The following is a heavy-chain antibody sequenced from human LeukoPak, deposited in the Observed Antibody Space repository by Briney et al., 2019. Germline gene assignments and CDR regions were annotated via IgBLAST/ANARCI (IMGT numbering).Heavy chain of an antibody. D-gene: IGHD4-17*01. CDR2: ISGSGGST. CDR3: AKDVGTVTRGVGY. J-gene: IGHJ4*02. CDR1: GFTFSSYG. V-gene: IGHV3-23*01. Sequence: GGSLRLSCAASGFTFSSYGMSWVRQAPGKGLEWVSAISGSGGSTYYADSVKGRFTISRDNSKNTLYLQMNSLRGEDTAIYHCAKDVGTVTRGVGYCGQGTLVTVLS.